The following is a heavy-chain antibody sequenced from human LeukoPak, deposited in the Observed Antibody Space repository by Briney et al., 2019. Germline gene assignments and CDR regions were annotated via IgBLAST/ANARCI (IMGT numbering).Heavy chain of an antibody. V-gene: IGHV3-21*01. CDR2: ISVRSNYI. CDR1: GYTFTGYY. Sequence: GGSLRLSCAASGYTFTGYYIHWVRQAPGKELEWVSSISVRSNYIYYADSVRGRFRISRDDARDSLYLQMNSLRAEDTAVYYWVRLKSNSDNSGFYYYYDFWGQGTLVTVSS. CDR3: VRLKSNSDNSGFYYYYDF. D-gene: IGHD3-3*01. J-gene: IGHJ4*02.